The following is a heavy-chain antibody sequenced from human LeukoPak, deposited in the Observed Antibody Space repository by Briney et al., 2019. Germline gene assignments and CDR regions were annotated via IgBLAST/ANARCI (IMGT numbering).Heavy chain of an antibody. D-gene: IGHD1-26*01. CDR3: AKLQIVGATPFDY. Sequence: PGGSLRLSCAASGFAFSSDAMSWVRQAPGKGLEWVSAISGSGGSTYYADSVKGRFTISRDNSKNTLYLQMNSLRAEDTAVYYCAKLQIVGATPFDYWGQGTLVTVSS. CDR2: ISGSGGST. J-gene: IGHJ4*02. V-gene: IGHV3-23*01. CDR1: GFAFSSDA.